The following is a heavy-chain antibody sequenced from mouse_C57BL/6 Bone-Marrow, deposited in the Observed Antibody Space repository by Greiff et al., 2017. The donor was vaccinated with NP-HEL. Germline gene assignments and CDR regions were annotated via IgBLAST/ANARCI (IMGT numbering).Heavy chain of an antibody. CDR1: GFTFSSYA. J-gene: IGHJ4*01. V-gene: IGHV5-4*01. D-gene: IGHD3-1*01. Sequence: DVMLVESGGGLVKPGGSLKLSCAASGFTFSSYAISWVRQTPEKRLEWVATISDGGSYTYYPDNVKGRFTISRDNAKNNLYLQMSHLKSEDTAMYYCARDRDYYAMDYWGQGTSVTVSS. CDR3: ARDRDYYAMDY. CDR2: ISDGGSYT.